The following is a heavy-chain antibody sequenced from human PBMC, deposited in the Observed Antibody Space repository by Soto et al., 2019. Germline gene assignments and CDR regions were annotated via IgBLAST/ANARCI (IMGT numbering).Heavy chain of an antibody. D-gene: IGHD6-19*01. Sequence: QVQLVQSGAEVKKPGSSVKVSCKASGGTFSTYSVGWVRQAPGQGLGWMGRIVPVLGLVYYAQKFQGRVTISADKSTGTAYLELNSLSSGDTAVYYCARGVAVVTAPDTALNWFDPWCQGTLVAVSS. J-gene: IGHJ5*02. V-gene: IGHV1-69*02. CDR1: GGTFSTYS. CDR2: IVPVLGLV. CDR3: ARGVAVVTAPDTALNWFDP.